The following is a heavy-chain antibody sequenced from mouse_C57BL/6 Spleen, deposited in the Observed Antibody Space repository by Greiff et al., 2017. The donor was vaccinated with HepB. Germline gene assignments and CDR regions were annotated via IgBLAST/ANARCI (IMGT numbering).Heavy chain of an antibody. D-gene: IGHD2-5*01. V-gene: IGHV5-4*01. CDR3: ARDKSNNEGFAY. Sequence: EVHLVESGGGLVKPGGSLKLSCAASGFTFSSYAMSWVRQTPEKRLEWVATISDGGSYTYYPDNVKGRFTISRDNAKNNLYLQMSHLKSEDTAMYYCARDKSNNEGFAYWGQGTLVTVSA. J-gene: IGHJ3*01. CDR1: GFTFSSYA. CDR2: ISDGGSYT.